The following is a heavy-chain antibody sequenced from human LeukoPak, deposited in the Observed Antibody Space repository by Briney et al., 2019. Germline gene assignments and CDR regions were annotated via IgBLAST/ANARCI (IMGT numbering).Heavy chain of an antibody. Sequence: GGSLRLSCAASGFTFSSYTMNWVRQAPGKGLEWVSSITSSSSYIYYADSLKGRFTISRDNAKNSLYLQMNSLRAEDTAVYYCARGGGRRYYYDSGSYYSFDYWGQGTLVTVSS. D-gene: IGHD3-10*01. CDR1: GFTFSSYT. CDR3: ARGGGRRYYYDSGSYYSFDY. J-gene: IGHJ4*02. CDR2: ITSSSSYI. V-gene: IGHV3-21*01.